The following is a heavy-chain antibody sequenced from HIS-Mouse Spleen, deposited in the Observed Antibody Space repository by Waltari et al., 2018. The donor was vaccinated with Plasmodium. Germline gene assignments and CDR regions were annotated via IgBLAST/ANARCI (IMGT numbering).Heavy chain of an antibody. D-gene: IGHD5-12*01. V-gene: IGHV3-7*01. J-gene: IGHJ2*01. CDR2: IKQDGSEK. CDR3: ARDRRGYWCFDL. Sequence: AASGFTFSSYWMSWVRQAPGKGLEWVANIKQDGSEKYYVDSVKGRFTISRDNAKNSLYLQMNSLRAEDTAVYYCARDRRGYWCFDLWGRGTLVTVSS. CDR1: GFTFSSYW.